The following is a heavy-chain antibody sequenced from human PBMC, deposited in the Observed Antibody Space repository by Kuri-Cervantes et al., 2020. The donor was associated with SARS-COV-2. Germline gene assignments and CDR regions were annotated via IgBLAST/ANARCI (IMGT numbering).Heavy chain of an antibody. Sequence: SVQVSCKASGYTFTSYGISWVRQAPGQGLEWMGAFLPIFGTANYAQKFQGRVTITADKSTSTAYMELSSLRSEDTAVYYCARVLVQWLVDGGYYYDGMDVWGQGTTVTVSS. J-gene: IGHJ6*02. CDR2: FLPIFGTA. D-gene: IGHD6-19*01. V-gene: IGHV1-69*06. CDR3: ARVLVQWLVDGGYYYDGMDV. CDR1: GYTFTSYG.